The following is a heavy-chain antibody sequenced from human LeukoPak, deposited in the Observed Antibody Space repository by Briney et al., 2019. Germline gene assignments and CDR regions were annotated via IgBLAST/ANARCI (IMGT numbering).Heavy chain of an antibody. CDR3: ARGGYCSSNSCGPDY. CDR2: ISGSSSYM. CDR1: GFTFSSYS. D-gene: IGHD2-2*01. J-gene: IGHJ4*02. Sequence: GGSLRLSCAASGFTFSSYSLNWVRQAPGKGLEWVSSISGSSSYMYYADSVKGRFTISRDNAKNSLYLQMNSLRAEDTAVYYCARGGYCSSNSCGPDYWGQGTLVTVSS. V-gene: IGHV3-21*01.